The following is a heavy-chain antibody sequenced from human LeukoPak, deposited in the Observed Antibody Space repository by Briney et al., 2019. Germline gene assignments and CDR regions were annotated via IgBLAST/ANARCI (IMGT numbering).Heavy chain of an antibody. CDR2: ISAYNGNT. Sequence: ASVQVSCKASGYTFTSYGISWVRQAPGQGLEWMGWISAYNGNTNYAQKLQGRVTMTTDTSTSTAYMELRSLRSDDTAVYYCARVSTTYYDFWSGYFTFDYWGQGTLVTVSS. V-gene: IGHV1-18*01. CDR3: ARVSTTYYDFWSGYFTFDY. D-gene: IGHD3-3*01. CDR1: GYTFTSYG. J-gene: IGHJ4*02.